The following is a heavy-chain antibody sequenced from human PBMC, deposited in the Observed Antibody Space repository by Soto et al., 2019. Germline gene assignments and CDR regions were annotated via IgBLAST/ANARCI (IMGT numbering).Heavy chain of an antibody. CDR3: ARRLGSLLHGGYDCYYGMDV. CDR2: IIPIFGTA. Sequence: VKVSCKASVGTFSSYAISWVRQAPGQGLEWMGGIIPIFGTANYAQKFQGRVTITADESTSTSYMELSSLRSEDTAVYYCARRLGSLLHGGYDCYYGMDVWGQVTTVTASS. CDR1: VGTFSSYA. V-gene: IGHV1-69*13. D-gene: IGHD3-10*01. J-gene: IGHJ6*02.